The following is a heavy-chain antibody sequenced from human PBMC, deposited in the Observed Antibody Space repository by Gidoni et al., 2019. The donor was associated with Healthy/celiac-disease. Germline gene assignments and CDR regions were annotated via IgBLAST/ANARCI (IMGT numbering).Heavy chain of an antibody. D-gene: IGHD6-13*01. J-gene: IGHJ4*02. CDR2: ISGSGGST. CDR3: AKDSRAIAAAAFDY. CDR1: GFTFSSYA. V-gene: IGHV3-23*01. Sequence: EGQLLESGGGLVQPGGSLRRSCAASGFTFSSYAMSWVRQAPGQGLEWVSAISGSGGSTCYADSVKGRFTISRDNSKNTLYLQMNSLRAEDTAVYYCAKDSRAIAAAAFDYWGQGTLVTVSS.